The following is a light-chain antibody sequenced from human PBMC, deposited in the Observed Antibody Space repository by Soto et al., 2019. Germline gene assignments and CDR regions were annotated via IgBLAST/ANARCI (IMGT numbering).Light chain of an antibody. CDR1: RTVDGNY. CDR3: QQYSASPRT. Sequence: PGKSATISFRASRTVDGNYLAWYHQKPGQPPRLLIHSASTRAPGIPARFSASGAGTDFTLTISRLEPEDSAVYYCQQYSASPRTFGPGTKVDIK. V-gene: IGKV3-20*01. CDR2: SAS. J-gene: IGKJ3*01.